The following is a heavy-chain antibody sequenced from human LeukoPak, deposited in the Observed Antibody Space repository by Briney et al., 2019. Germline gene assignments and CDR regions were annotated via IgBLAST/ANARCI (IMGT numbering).Heavy chain of an antibody. CDR2: INPNSGGT. D-gene: IGHD3-10*01. V-gene: IGHV1-2*06. Sequence: ASVKVSCKASGYTFTGYYMHWVRQAPGQGLEWMGRINPNSGGTNYAQKFQGRVTMTRDTSISTAYMELSRLRSDDTAVYYCARGSSMVQGALGYWGQGTLVTVSS. CDR3: ARGSSMVQGALGY. CDR1: GYTFTGYY. J-gene: IGHJ4*02.